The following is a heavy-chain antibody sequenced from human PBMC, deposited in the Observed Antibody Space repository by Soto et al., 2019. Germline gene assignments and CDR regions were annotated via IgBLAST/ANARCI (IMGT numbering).Heavy chain of an antibody. D-gene: IGHD2-15*01. CDR3: ASLGGGCAGCHFGY. CDR1: VYTFTSYD. J-gene: IGHJ4*02. Sequence: GASVKVSCKATVYTFTSYDNIWARQAPGQGLEWMGWINPNSGGTNYAQKFQGGVTMTRDTSISTAYMELSRLRSDDTAVYYCASLGGGCAGCHFGYWSQGTLITVSS. CDR2: INPNSGGT. V-gene: IGHV1-2*02.